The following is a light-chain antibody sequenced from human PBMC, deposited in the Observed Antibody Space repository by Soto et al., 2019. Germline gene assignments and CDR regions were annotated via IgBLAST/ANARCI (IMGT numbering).Light chain of an antibody. CDR3: CSYAGSYPMEDVV. Sequence: QSALTQPRSVSGSPGQSVTISCTGTSSDVGGYNYVSWYQQHPGKAPKLMIYDVSKRPSGVPDRFSGSKSGNTASLTISGLQAEDEADYYCCSYAGSYPMEDVVFGGGTKLTVL. CDR1: SSDVGGYNY. J-gene: IGLJ2*01. V-gene: IGLV2-11*01. CDR2: DVS.